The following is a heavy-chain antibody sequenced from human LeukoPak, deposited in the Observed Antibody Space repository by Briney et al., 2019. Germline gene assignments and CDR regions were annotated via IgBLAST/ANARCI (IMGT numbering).Heavy chain of an antibody. CDR2: TRNKANSYTT. V-gene: IGHV3-72*01. D-gene: IGHD2-15*01. Sequence: GGSLRLSCAASGFTFSDHYMDWVRQAPGKGLEWVGRTRNKANSYTTEYAASVKGRFTISRDDSKNSLYLQMNSLKTEDTAVYYCARAGLGYCSGGSCRNWFDPWGQGTLVTVSS. J-gene: IGHJ5*02. CDR1: GFTFSDHY. CDR3: ARAGLGYCSGGSCRNWFDP.